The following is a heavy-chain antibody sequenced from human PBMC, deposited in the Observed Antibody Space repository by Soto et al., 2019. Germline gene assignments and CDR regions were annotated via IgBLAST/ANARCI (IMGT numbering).Heavy chain of an antibody. D-gene: IGHD6-13*01. V-gene: IGHV3-21*01. CDR2: VSFDSNYI. CDR1: GFTFSSYS. Sequence: PGGSLRLSCAASGFTFSSYSMSWVRQAPGKGLEWVSLVSFDSNYIYYADSVKGRFTISRDNAKNSVYLQMNSLRAEDTAVYYCARERGWQLYFDYWGRGALVTVSS. J-gene: IGHJ4*02. CDR3: ARERGWQLYFDY.